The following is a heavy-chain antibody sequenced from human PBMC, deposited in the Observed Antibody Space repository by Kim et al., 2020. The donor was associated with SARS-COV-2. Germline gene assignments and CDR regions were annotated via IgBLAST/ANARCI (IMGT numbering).Heavy chain of an antibody. CDR1: GYSFTSYW. J-gene: IGHJ6*02. D-gene: IGHD6-25*01. V-gene: IGHV5-10-1*01. CDR2: IDPSDSYT. CDR3: ARSYSSGLFVIYGMDV. Sequence: GESLKISCQGSGYSFTSYWISWVRQMPGKGLEWMGRIDPSDSYTNYSPSFQGHVTISADKSISTAYLQWSSLKASDTAMYYCARSYSSGLFVIYGMDVWGQGTTVTVSS.